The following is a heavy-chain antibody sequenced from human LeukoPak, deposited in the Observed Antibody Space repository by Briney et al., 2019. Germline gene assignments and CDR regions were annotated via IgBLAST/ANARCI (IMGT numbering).Heavy chain of an antibody. Sequence: PSETLSLTCTVSGASISSSFWTWIRQSPGKGLEWLAYIYYTGSTNLNPSLKSRLTISVDTSKNQFSLKLSSVTAADTAVYYCAREDYDDSGGWYFDLWGRGTLVTVSS. D-gene: IGHD3-3*01. J-gene: IGHJ2*01. V-gene: IGHV4-59*12. CDR1: GASISSSF. CDR2: IYYTGST. CDR3: AREDYDDSGGWYFDL.